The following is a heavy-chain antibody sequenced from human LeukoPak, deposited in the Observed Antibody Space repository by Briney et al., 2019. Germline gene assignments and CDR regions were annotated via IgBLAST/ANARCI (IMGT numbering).Heavy chain of an antibody. J-gene: IGHJ4*02. CDR3: ARGGYRLTGTY. V-gene: IGHV4-34*01. CDR2: INHSGST. Sequence: SETLSLTCAVYGGSFSGYYWSWIRQPPGKGLEWIGEINHSGSTNYNPSLKSRVTISVDTSKNQFSLKLSSVTAADTAAYYCARGGYRLTGTYWGQGTLVTVSS. D-gene: IGHD5-18*01. CDR1: GGSFSGYY.